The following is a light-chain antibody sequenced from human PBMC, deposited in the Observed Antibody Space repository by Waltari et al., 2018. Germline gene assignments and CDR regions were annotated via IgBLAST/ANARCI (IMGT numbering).Light chain of an antibody. CDR2: GAS. J-gene: IGKJ1*01. V-gene: IGKV3-20*01. CDR3: QQYGSSSWT. Sequence: CRGSHRCCSSVLAWDQQKLGQAPRLRRYGASSRATGIPDRFSCSGSGTDFTLTISRLEPEDFAVYYCQQYGSSSWTFGQGTKVEIK. CDR1: HRCCSSV.